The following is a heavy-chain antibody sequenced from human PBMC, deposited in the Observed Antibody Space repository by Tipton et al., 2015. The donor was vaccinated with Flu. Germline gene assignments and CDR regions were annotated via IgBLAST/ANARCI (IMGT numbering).Heavy chain of an antibody. Sequence: LRLSCTVSGDSINNYDWSWVRQSPGKALECIGYLYTSGSTHYNPSLKGRVTISVDTSKNQFFLKLNSLTPADTGVYYCARDVITVAGTRFDPWGQGTLVTVCS. CDR2: LYTSGST. CDR1: GDSINNYD. CDR3: ARDVITVAGTRFDP. J-gene: IGHJ5*02. V-gene: IGHV4-59*01. D-gene: IGHD6-19*01.